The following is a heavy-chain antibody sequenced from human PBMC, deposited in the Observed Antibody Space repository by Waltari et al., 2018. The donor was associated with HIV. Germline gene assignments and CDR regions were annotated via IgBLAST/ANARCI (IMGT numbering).Heavy chain of an antibody. V-gene: IGHV3-11*01. CDR3: ARDQAYYYDSSGYWFDP. D-gene: IGHD3-22*01. CDR1: GFTFSDYY. Sequence: SGFTFSDYYMSWIRQAPGKGLEWVSYISSSGSTIYYADSVKGRFTISRDNAKNSLYLQMNSLRAEDTAVYYCARDQAYYYDSSGYWFDPWGQGTLVTVSS. J-gene: IGHJ5*02. CDR2: ISSSGSTI.